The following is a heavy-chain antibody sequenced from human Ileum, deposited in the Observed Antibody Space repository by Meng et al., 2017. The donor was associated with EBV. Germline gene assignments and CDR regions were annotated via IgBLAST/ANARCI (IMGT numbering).Heavy chain of an antibody. CDR3: AHRLSGSTWDGGYFDY. J-gene: IGHJ4*02. Sequence: QSTWGASGPMVEKPTATLTVCCPFSVFSLPTMGVGVGWIRQPPGKAPECLAIIYWDNDRRYNPSLKTRLAISKDTSKNQVVLTMTNMGPVDTAIYYCAHRLSGSTWDGGYFDYWGQGILVTVSS. CDR1: VFSLPTMGVG. CDR2: IYWDNDR. D-gene: IGHD6-13*01. V-gene: IGHV2-5*02.